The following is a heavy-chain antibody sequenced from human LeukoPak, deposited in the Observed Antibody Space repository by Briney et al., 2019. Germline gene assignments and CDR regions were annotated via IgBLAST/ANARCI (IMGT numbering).Heavy chain of an antibody. D-gene: IGHD3-10*01. CDR3: ARGRPNYYGSGSSIDY. V-gene: IGHV1-8*01. CDR2: MNPNSGNT. J-gene: IGHJ4*02. Sequence: ASVKVSCKASGYTFTSYDINWVRQATGQGLEWMGWMNPNSGNTGYAQKFQGRVTTTRNTSISTAYMELSSLRSEDTAVYYCARGRPNYYGSGSSIDYWGQGTLVTVSS. CDR1: GYTFTSYD.